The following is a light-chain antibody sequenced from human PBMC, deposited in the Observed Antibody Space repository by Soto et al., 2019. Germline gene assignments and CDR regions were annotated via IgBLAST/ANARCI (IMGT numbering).Light chain of an antibody. Sequence: QSVPTQPPSVSGAPGQRVTISCTGSSSNIGAGHDVHWYQQFPGTAPKLLIYGNSNRPSGVPDRFSGSKSGTSASLAITGLQADDEADYYCQSYDNSLSGSRVFGGGTKLTVL. CDR3: QSYDNSLSGSRV. CDR1: SSNIGAGHD. V-gene: IGLV1-40*01. CDR2: GNS. J-gene: IGLJ2*01.